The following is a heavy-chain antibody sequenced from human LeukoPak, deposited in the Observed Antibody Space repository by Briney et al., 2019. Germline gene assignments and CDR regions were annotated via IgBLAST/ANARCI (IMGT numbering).Heavy chain of an antibody. Sequence: GGSLILYCAASGFTFSWYEFHWVRQPTGKGLEWVSAIGTGDDTYYPDSVKGRFTISRENAKNCLYLQMHDLRVGDTAVYYCVRERVCDGGGYCLDAFDIWGQGTIVTVSS. J-gene: IGHJ3*02. CDR3: VRERVCDGGGYCLDAFDI. CDR1: GFTFSWYE. V-gene: IGHV3-13*04. CDR2: IGTGDDT. D-gene: IGHD2-21*01.